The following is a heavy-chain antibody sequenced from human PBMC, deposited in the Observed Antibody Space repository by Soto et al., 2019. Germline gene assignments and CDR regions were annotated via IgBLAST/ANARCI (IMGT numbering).Heavy chain of an antibody. CDR1: GFTISSYA. J-gene: IGHJ5*02. CDR2: ISGSGGST. Sequence: GGSLRLSYAASGFTISSYAMSWVRQAPGKGLEWVSAISGSGGSTYYADSVKGRFTISRDNAKNSLYLQMNSLRGEDTAVYYCARGGSGYGNWLDLWGQGTLVTVSS. D-gene: IGHD5-12*01. CDR3: ARGGSGYGNWLDL. V-gene: IGHV3-23*01.